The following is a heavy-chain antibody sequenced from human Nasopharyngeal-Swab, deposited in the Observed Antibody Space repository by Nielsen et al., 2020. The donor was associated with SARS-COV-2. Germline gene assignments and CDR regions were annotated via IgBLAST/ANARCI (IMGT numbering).Heavy chain of an antibody. J-gene: IGHJ3*02. Sequence: GGSLRLSCAVSGFTFSSYSMNWVRQAPGKGLEWVSYISSSSSTIYYADSVKGRFTISRDNSKNTLYLQMNSLRAEDAAVYYCAKDRGSLVLEAFDIWGQGTMVTVSS. V-gene: IGHV3-48*01. CDR1: GFTFSSYS. D-gene: IGHD6-13*01. CDR3: AKDRGSLVLEAFDI. CDR2: ISSSSSTI.